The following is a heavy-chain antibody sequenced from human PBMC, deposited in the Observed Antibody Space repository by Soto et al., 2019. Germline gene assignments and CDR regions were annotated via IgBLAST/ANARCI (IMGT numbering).Heavy chain of an antibody. D-gene: IGHD3-3*01. CDR2: IYYSRST. J-gene: IGHJ6*02. CDR1: GGSISSGGYY. CDR3: ARDSLEPEDYYYGMDV. V-gene: IGHV4-31*03. Sequence: QVQLQESGPGLVKPSQTLSLTCTVSGGSISSGGYYWSWIRQHPGKVLEWIGYIYYSRSTYYNPSPQSRVTISEDTSKNQSSLKLSSVTDADTAVYYCARDSLEPEDYYYGMDVWGQGTTVTVSS.